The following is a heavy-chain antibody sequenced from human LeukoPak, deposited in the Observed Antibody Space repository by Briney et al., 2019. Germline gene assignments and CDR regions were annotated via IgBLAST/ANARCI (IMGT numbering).Heavy chain of an antibody. J-gene: IGHJ4*02. CDR3: ARAPRGSFDY. V-gene: IGHV4-59*01. D-gene: IGHD6-19*01. CDR1: GRSFSGYY. Sequence: SETLSLTCAVYGRSFSGYYWSWIRQPPGKGLEWIGYIYYSGSTNYNPSLKSRVTISVDTSKNQFSLKLSSVTAADTAVYYCARAPRGSFDYWGQGTLVTVSS. CDR2: IYYSGST.